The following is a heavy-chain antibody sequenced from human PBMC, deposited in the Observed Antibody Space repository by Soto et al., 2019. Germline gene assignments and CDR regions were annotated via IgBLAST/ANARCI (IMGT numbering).Heavy chain of an antibody. CDR3: ASHFTGVRVLGASPPGGDNYGWDV. CDR2: IIPILDIP. J-gene: IGHJ6*02. CDR1: GGTFSRYT. Sequence: QVQLVQSGAEVKKPGSSVKVSCKASGGTFSRYTISWVRQAPGQGLEWMGRIIPILDIPNYAQNFQGRVTITADKSTSTACMEVSSRRSDAAAVYYCASHFTGVRVLGASPPGGDNYGWDVWGQGTTVTVSS. D-gene: IGHD3-16*01. V-gene: IGHV1-69*02.